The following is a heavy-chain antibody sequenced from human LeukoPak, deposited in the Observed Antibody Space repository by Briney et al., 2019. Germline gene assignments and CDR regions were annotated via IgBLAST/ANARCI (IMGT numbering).Heavy chain of an antibody. V-gene: IGHV4-39*01. J-gene: IGHJ6*03. D-gene: IGHD6-19*01. CDR3: ARSGVSGHSSGWYGGGYYYMDV. CDR1: GDSITNSPYY. CDR2: ISYSGSA. Sequence: PSETLSLTCTGSGDSITNSPYYWVWIRQSPGTGLEWIGRISYSGSAYYNPSLKSRVSMFLEAPKNQCSLELTSVTAADTAVYYCARSGVSGHSSGWYGGGYYYMDVWGKGTTVAVSS.